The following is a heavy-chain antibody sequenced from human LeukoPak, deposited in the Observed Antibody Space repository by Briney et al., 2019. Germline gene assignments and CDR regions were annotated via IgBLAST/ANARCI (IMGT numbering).Heavy chain of an antibody. V-gene: IGHV1-2*06. CDR2: INPNSGDT. Sequence: ASVKVSCEASGYTFTAYYIHTVRQVPGQGREWMGRINPNSGDTDYAQKFQGRVIMTRDTSISTAYMEVSRLRSDDTAVYYCARVDSGHDYGPSWGQGTTVTVSS. D-gene: IGHD5-12*01. CDR1: GYTFTAYY. CDR3: ARVDSGHDYGPS. J-gene: IGHJ3*01.